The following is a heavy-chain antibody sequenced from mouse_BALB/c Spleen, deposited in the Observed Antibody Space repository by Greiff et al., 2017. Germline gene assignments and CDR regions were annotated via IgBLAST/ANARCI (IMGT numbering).Heavy chain of an antibody. J-gene: IGHJ4*01. CDR1: GDSITSGY. V-gene: IGHV3-8*02. CDR2: ISYSGST. CDR3: ARGLLRRDYAMDY. D-gene: IGHD1-1*01. Sequence: EVQRVESGPSLVKPSQTLSLTCSVTGDSITSGYWNWIRKFPGNKLEYMGYISYSGSTYYNPSLKSRISITRDTSKNQYYLQLNSVTTEDTATYYCARGLLRRDYAMDYWGQGTSVTVSS.